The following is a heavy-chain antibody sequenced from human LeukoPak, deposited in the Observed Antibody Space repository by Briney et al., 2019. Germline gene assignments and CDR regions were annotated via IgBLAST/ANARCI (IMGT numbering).Heavy chain of an antibody. V-gene: IGHV3-21*01. D-gene: IGHD3-9*01. Sequence: GGSLRLSCAASGFTFSSYSMNWDRQAPGKGLEWVSSISSSSYIYYADSVKGRFTISRDNAKNSLYLQMNSLRAEDTAVYYCARVYYDILTGYYSPFQHWGQGTLVTVSS. CDR1: GFTFSSYS. J-gene: IGHJ1*01. CDR2: ISSSSYI. CDR3: ARVYYDILTGYYSPFQH.